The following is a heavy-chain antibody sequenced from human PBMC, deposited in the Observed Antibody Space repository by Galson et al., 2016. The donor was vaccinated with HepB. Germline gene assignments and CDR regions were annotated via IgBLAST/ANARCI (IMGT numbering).Heavy chain of an antibody. CDR3: AKEGGIHPTRFDY. CDR2: ISGSGDSP. D-gene: IGHD1-14*01. V-gene: IGHV3-23*01. Sequence: SLRLSCAASGFIFSNYAMTWVRQAPGKGLEWVATISGSGDSPYYADSVKGRFTISRDNSRNTMYLQMNSLRGADTAVYYCAKEGGIHPTRFDYWGQGTLVTVTS. CDR1: GFIFSNYA. J-gene: IGHJ4*02.